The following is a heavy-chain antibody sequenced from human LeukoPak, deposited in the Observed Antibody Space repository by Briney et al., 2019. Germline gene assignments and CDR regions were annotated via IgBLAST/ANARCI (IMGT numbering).Heavy chain of an antibody. CDR1: GFTFSSYA. Sequence: GGSLRLSCAASGFTFSSYAMNWVRQAPGKGLEWVSTISGSAGNTYYGDSVKGRFTISRDNAKNSLYLQMSSLRAEDTAVYYCARGFDCSSTRCSCMDVWGQGTTVTVSS. CDR3: ARGFDCSSTRCSCMDV. CDR2: ISGSAGNT. D-gene: IGHD2-2*01. V-gene: IGHV3-23*01. J-gene: IGHJ6*02.